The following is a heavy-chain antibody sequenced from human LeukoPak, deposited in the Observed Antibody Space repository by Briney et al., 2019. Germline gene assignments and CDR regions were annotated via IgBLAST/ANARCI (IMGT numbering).Heavy chain of an antibody. CDR1: GGSISSSSYY. J-gene: IGHJ3*02. CDR2: IYYSGST. D-gene: IGHD2-2*01. CDR3: ARDRGGYCSSTSCYSTVHDAFDI. Sequence: SETLSLTCTVSGGSISSSSYYWGWIRQPPGKGLEWIGSIYYSGSTYYNPSLKSRVTISVDTSKNQFSLKLSSVTAADTAVYYCARDRGGYCSSTSCYSTVHDAFDIWGQGTMVTVSS. V-gene: IGHV4-39*07.